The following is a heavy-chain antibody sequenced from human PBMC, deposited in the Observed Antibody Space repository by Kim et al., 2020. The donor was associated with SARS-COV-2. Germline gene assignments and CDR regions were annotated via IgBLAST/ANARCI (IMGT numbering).Heavy chain of an antibody. D-gene: IGHD6-19*01. CDR3: ARAGSNIAVAGVDY. J-gene: IGHJ4*02. Sequence: NPSRKSRVTQSVDTSRSQVSLKLSAVTAADTAVYYCARAGSNIAVAGVDYWGQGTLVTVSS. V-gene: IGHV4-34*01.